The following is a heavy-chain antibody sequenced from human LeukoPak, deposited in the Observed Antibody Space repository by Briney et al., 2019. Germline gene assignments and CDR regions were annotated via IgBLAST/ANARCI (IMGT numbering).Heavy chain of an antibody. CDR2: ISSNGGST. CDR1: GFTFSSYA. V-gene: IGHV3-64*01. CDR3: ARAPYADTAMDY. J-gene: IGHJ4*02. D-gene: IGHD5-18*01. Sequence: GGSLRLSCAASGFTFSSYAMHWVRQAPGKGLEYVSAISSNGGSTYYANSVKGRFTISRDNSKNTLYLQMGSLRAEDMAVYYCARAPYADTAMDYWGQGTLVTVSS.